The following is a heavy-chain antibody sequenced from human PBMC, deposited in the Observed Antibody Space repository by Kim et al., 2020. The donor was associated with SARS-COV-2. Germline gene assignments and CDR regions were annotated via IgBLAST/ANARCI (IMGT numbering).Heavy chain of an antibody. V-gene: IGHV1-18*01. D-gene: IGHD3-10*01. CDR2: ISAYNGNT. CDR3: ARRVKKGELWFGELLDAFDI. CDR1: GYTFTSYG. J-gene: IGHJ3*02. Sequence: ASVKVSCKASGYTFTSYGISWVRQAPGQGLEWMGWISAYNGNTNYAQKLQGRVTMTTDTSTSTAYMELRSLRSDDTAVYYCARRVKKGELWFGELLDAFDIWGQGTMVTVSS.